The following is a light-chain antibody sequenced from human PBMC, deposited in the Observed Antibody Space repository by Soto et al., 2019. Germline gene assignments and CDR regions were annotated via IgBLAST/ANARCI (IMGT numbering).Light chain of an antibody. J-gene: IGKJ4*01. CDR1: QSISSY. CDR3: EQSYITRR. CDR2: AAS. V-gene: IGKV1-39*01. Sequence: DIQMTQSPSSLSASVGDRVTITCRASQSISSYLNWYQQKPGKAPKLLIYAASSLQSGVPSRFSASGSGKDFLLTISSLQPEVFATYYGEQSYITRRFGGGTKVEIK.